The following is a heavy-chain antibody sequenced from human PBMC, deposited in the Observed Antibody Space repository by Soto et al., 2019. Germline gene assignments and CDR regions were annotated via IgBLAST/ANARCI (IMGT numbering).Heavy chain of an antibody. CDR2: FDPEDGET. D-gene: IGHD6-13*01. J-gene: IGHJ4*02. CDR1: GYTFTGYY. Sequence: GASVKVSCKASGYTFTGYYMHWVRQAPGKGLEWMGGFDPEDGETIYAQKFQGRVTMTEDTSTDTAYMELSSLRSEDTAVYYCATDLLTRYSSSWEGYWGQGTLVTVSS. V-gene: IGHV1-24*01. CDR3: ATDLLTRYSSSWEGY.